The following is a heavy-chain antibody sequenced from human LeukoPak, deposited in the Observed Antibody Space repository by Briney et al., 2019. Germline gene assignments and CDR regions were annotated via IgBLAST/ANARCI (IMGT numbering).Heavy chain of an antibody. CDR3: ARDRDDILTGYPFFDY. CDR2: ISAQHGQT. CDR1: GYSENFYG. J-gene: IGHJ4*02. Sequence: ASVKVSCKTSGYSENFYGITWVRQVAGQGLEWMGWISAQHGQTEYAPNSQDRVTMTTDTYTNTAYMELSRLRSDDTAVYYCARDRDDILTGYPFFDYWGQGTLVTVSS. D-gene: IGHD3-9*01. V-gene: IGHV1-18*01.